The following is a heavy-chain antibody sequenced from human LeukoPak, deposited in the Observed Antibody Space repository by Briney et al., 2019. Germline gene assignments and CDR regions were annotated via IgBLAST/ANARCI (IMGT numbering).Heavy chain of an antibody. CDR2: IHTSGST. V-gene: IGHV4-4*07. D-gene: IGHD3-10*01. Sequence: PSETLSLTCTVSGGSISSYYWSWIRQPAGKGLEWIGRIHTSGSTNYNPSLKSRVTMSVDTSKNQFSLKLSSVTAADTAVYYCARQSGAPWYGSGGFDYWGQGTLVTVSS. J-gene: IGHJ4*02. CDR1: GGSISSYY. CDR3: ARQSGAPWYGSGGFDY.